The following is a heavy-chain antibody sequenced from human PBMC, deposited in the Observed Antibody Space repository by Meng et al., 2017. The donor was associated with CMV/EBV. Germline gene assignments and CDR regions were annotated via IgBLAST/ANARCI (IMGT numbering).Heavy chain of an antibody. D-gene: IGHD3-10*01. CDR2: IYYSGST. Sequence: ESLKISCTVSGGSISSSSYYWGWLRQPPGKGLEWIGSIYYSGSTYYNPSLKSRVTISVDTSKNQFSLKLSSVTAADTAVYYCARDPGRVYYYYGMDVWGQGTTVTVSS. CDR1: GGSISSSSYY. J-gene: IGHJ6*02. V-gene: IGHV4-39*07. CDR3: ARDPGRVYYYYGMDV.